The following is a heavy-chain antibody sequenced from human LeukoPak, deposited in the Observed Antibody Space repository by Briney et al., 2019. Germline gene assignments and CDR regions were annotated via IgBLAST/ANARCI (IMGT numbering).Heavy chain of an antibody. Sequence: PGGSLRLSCAASGFTFSSYAMHWVRQAPGKGLEWVAVISYDGSNKYYADSVKGRFTISRDSSKNTLYLQMNSLRAEDTAVYYCAREKVVIAATHYYGMDVWGQGTTVTVSS. CDR1: GFTFSSYA. J-gene: IGHJ6*02. CDR3: AREKVVIAATHYYGMDV. CDR2: ISYDGSNK. D-gene: IGHD2-15*01. V-gene: IGHV3-30-3*01.